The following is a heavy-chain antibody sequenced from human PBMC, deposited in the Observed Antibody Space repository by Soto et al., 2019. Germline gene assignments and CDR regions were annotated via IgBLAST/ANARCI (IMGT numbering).Heavy chain of an antibody. CDR2: IFISSSYI. CDR1: GFPFSSYS. Sequence: VGSLSLSCASSGFPFSSYSMNLVRPAPGKGLEWVSSIFISSSYIYYADSVKGRFTISRDNAKNSLYLQMNSLRADDTAVYYCARVPYGGSYWREFDYWGQGTLVNVSS. V-gene: IGHV3-21*01. J-gene: IGHJ4*02. CDR3: ARVPYGGSYWREFDY. D-gene: IGHD1-26*01.